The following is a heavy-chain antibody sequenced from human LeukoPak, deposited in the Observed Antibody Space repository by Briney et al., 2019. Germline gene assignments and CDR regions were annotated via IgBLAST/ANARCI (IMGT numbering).Heavy chain of an antibody. J-gene: IGHJ4*02. V-gene: IGHV3-30*04. CDR3: ARAQLPRATTGRFDY. CDR1: GFTFSSYA. CDR2: ISYDGSNK. D-gene: IGHD5-24*01. Sequence: GGSLRLSCAASGFTFSSYAMHWVRQAPGKGLEWVAVISYDGSNKYYADSVKGRFTISRDNSKNTLYLQMNSLRAEDTAVYYCARAQLPRATTGRFDYWGQGTLVTVSS.